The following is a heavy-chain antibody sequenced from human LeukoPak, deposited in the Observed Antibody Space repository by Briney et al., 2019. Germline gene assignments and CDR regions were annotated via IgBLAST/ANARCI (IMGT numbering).Heavy chain of an antibody. CDR3: AREETSGSSSAFDI. Sequence: ASVKVSCKASGYTFTDHYVHWVRQAPGQGLEWMGWINPNSGGTNSAQEFQGRVTMTRDTSISTAYMEPSRLRSDDTAVYYCAREETSGSSSAFDIWGQGTMVTVSS. J-gene: IGHJ3*02. D-gene: IGHD1-26*01. V-gene: IGHV1-2*02. CDR1: GYTFTDHY. CDR2: INPNSGGT.